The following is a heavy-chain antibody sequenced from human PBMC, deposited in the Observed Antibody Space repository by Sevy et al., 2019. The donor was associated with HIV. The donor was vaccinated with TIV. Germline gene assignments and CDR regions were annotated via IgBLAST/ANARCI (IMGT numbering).Heavy chain of an antibody. J-gene: IGHJ4*02. CDR1: GGSIKGYY. V-gene: IGHV4-59*12. Sequence: SETLSLTCTVSGGSIKGYYWSWIRQPPGKGLEWIGYVYNRGSASYNSSLKSRVTTSIDTSKNQFSLNLNSVTAADTAMYYCARKRGGSDGFLFDYWGQGMLVTVSS. D-gene: IGHD3-10*01. CDR2: VYNRGSA. CDR3: ARKRGGSDGFLFDY.